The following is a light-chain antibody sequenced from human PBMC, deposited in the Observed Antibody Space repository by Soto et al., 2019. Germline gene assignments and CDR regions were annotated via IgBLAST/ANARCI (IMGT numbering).Light chain of an antibody. V-gene: IGKV1-5*01. CDR1: QSFSGC. Sequence: EIEMTQSPSTLSASLGDTVTLTCRASQSFSGCVAFYQQKPGKAPKVQVWDVTTLHRGDPARFSGSRFRREFTGTIITLQPDDLAPYYFQQYNCYLTWTFGQGTKVDIK. CDR3: QQYNCYLTWT. J-gene: IGKJ1*01. CDR2: DVT.